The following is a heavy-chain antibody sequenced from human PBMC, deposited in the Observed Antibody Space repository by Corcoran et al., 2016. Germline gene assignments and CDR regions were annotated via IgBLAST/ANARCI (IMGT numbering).Heavy chain of an antibody. V-gene: IGHV6-1*01. CDR2: TYYRYKWYN. CDR3: AGGTRRARVGFEY. CDR1: GDSVSSNSAA. D-gene: IGHD3-16*01. J-gene: IGHJ4*02. Sequence: QVQLQQSGPGLVKPSQTLSLTCAISGDSVSSNSAAWNWIRQSPSSGLEWLGRTYYRYKWYNDYSVSVKCRISINPDTSKNQFSLQLNSVTPGDTAVYYCAGGTRRARVGFEYWGQGTLVTVSS.